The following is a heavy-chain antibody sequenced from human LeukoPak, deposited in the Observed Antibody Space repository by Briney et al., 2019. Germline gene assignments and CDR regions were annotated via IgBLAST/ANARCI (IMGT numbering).Heavy chain of an antibody. Sequence: ASVKVSCKVSGYTLTELSMHWVRQAPGKGLEWMGGFDPEDGETIYAQKFQGRVTMTEDTSTDTACMELSSLRSEDTAVYYCARGLSGSYHFDYWGQGTLVTVSS. CDR3: ARGLSGSYHFDY. D-gene: IGHD1-26*01. CDR2: FDPEDGET. J-gene: IGHJ4*02. CDR1: GYTLTELS. V-gene: IGHV1-24*01.